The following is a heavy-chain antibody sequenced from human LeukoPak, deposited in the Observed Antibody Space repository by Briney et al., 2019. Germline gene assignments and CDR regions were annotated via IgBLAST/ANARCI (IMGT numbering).Heavy chain of an antibody. CDR3: ARHDGTSIAARPADY. V-gene: IGHV5-51*01. CDR2: IYPGDSDT. J-gene: IGHJ4*02. Sequence: GESLKISCKGSGYSFTSYWIGWVRQMPGKGLEWMGTIYPGDSDTRYSPSFQGQVTISADKSISTAYLQWSSLKASDTAMYYCARHDGTSIAARPADYWGQGTLVIVSS. CDR1: GYSFTSYW. D-gene: IGHD6-6*01.